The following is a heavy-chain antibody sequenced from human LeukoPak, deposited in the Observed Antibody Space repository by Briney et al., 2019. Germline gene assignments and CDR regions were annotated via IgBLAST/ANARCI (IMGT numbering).Heavy chain of an antibody. J-gene: IGHJ4*02. CDR2: ISGSGGST. D-gene: IGHD3-3*01. CDR1: GFTFSSYG. Sequence: GGSLRLSCAASGFTFSSYGMSWVRQAPGKGLEWVSAISGSGGSTYYADSVKGRFTISRDNSKNTLYLQMNSLRAEDTAVYYCARDSDFGSGYYDYWGQGTLVTVSS. CDR3: ARDSDFGSGYYDY. V-gene: IGHV3-23*01.